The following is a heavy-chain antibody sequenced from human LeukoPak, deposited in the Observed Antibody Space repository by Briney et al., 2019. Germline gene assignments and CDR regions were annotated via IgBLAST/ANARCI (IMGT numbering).Heavy chain of an antibody. CDR1: GGSISSGSYY. V-gene: IGHV4-61*02. D-gene: IGHD3-22*01. J-gene: IGHJ3*02. Sequence: SETLSLTCTVSGGSISSGSYYWSWIRQPAGQGLEWIGRIYTSGSTNYNPSLKSRVTISVDTSKNQFSLKLSSVTAADTAVYYCARDPYDTHAFDIWGQGTMVTVSS. CDR3: ARDPYDTHAFDI. CDR2: IYTSGST.